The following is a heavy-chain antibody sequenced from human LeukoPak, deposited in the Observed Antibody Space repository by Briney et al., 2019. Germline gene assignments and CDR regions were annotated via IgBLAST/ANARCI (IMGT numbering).Heavy chain of an antibody. D-gene: IGHD3-9*01. Sequence: GGSLRLSCAASGITFSAYWMHWVRQAPGKGLVWVSHINSDGTNTGYADSVKGRFSISRDNAKSTLYLQMNSLRADATAVYYCIRARDLRYIDWINTWLYWGQATLVTVSS. V-gene: IGHV3-74*01. CDR3: IRARDLRYIDWINTWLY. CDR1: GITFSAYW. CDR2: INSDGTNT. J-gene: IGHJ4*02.